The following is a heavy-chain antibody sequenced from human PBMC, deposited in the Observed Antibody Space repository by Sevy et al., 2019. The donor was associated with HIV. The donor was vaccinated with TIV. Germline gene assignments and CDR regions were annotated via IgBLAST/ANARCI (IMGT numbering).Heavy chain of an antibody. V-gene: IGHV4-59*01. Sequence: SETLSLTCSVSGASLTTYYWTWIRQPPGKGLEWIGYIYDKGYVNFNPSFKSRVFVSQDTSKNQFSLKLTSVTAADTAVYYCARTYYYDASAYQGPWSKDTSYHYYMDVWGKGTTVTVSS. J-gene: IGHJ6*03. CDR1: GASLTTYY. D-gene: IGHD3-3*01. CDR3: ARTYYYDASAYQGPWSKDTSYHYYMDV. CDR2: IYDKGYV.